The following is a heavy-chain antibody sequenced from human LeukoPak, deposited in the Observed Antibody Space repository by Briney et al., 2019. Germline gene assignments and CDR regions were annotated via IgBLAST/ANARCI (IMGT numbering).Heavy chain of an antibody. D-gene: IGHD5-12*01. Sequence: GGSLRLSCAASGFTLSSYVTIWVRQAPGKGLEWVSAISGGGVSTHYADSVRGRFTISRDNSKNTLYLQMNSLRAEDTAVYYCAKGGAPNWFDPWGQGTLVTVSS. CDR3: AKGGAPNWFDP. J-gene: IGHJ5*02. CDR1: GFTLSSYV. CDR2: ISGGGVST. V-gene: IGHV3-23*01.